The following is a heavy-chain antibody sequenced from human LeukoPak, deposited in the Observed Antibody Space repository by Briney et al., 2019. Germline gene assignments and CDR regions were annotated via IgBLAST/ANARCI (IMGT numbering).Heavy chain of an antibody. CDR3: ARGDIVVVPAATNYYYYYYMDV. J-gene: IGHJ6*03. CDR1: GGSISSYY. V-gene: IGHV4-59*12. Sequence: PSETLSLTCTVSGGSISSYYWSWIRQPPGKGLEWIGYIYYSGSTNYNPSLKSRVTISVDTPKNQFSLKLSSVTAADTAVYYCARGDIVVVPAATNYYYYYYMDVWGKGTTVTVSS. D-gene: IGHD2-2*01. CDR2: IYYSGST.